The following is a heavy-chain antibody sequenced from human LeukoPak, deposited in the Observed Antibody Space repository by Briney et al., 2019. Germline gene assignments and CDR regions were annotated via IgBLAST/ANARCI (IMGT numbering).Heavy chain of an antibody. CDR3: ARRSFYSMSSGFGF. D-gene: IGHD2/OR15-2a*01. CDR2: FLYNGYT. Sequence: SETLSLTCTVSGGSISSSSYYWGWIRQPPGKALEWIGSFLYNGYTYYNPSLKSRVTISVDTCKNQFSLKLGSVTATDTAVYYCARRSFYSMSSGFGFWGQGALVTVSS. V-gene: IGHV4-39*01. J-gene: IGHJ4*02. CDR1: GGSISSSSYY.